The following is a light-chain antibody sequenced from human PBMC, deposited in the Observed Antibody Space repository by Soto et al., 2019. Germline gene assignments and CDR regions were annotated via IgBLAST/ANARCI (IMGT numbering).Light chain of an antibody. V-gene: IGLV2-8*01. CDR1: SSDVGGYNY. J-gene: IGLJ1*01. CDR3: SSYAGSNNLL. Sequence: QSALTQPPSASGSPGQSVTISCTGTSSDVGGYNYVSWYQQHPGKAPKLIIYEVSKRPSGVPDRFSGSKSGNTASLTVSEVQAEDEADYYCSSYAGSNNLLFGTGTKLTVL. CDR2: EVS.